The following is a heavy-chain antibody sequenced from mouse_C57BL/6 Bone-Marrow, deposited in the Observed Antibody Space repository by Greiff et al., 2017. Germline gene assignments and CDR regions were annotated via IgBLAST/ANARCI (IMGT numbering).Heavy chain of an antibody. CDR2: IDPSDSYT. V-gene: IGHV1-50*01. D-gene: IGHD1-1*01. Sequence: QVQLQQPGAELVKPGASVKLSCKASGYTFTTYWMQWLKQRPGQGLEWIGEIDPSDSYTNYNQKFKGKATLTVDKSSSQPYMQLSSLTSEDSAVYYCARCEYYDSIYEFAYWGQGTLVTGSA. CDR3: ARCEYYDSIYEFAY. J-gene: IGHJ3*01. CDR1: GYTFTTYW.